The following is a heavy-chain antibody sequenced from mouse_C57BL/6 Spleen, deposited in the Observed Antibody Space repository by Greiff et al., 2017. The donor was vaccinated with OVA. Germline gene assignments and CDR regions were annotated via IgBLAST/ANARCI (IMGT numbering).Heavy chain of an antibody. CDR2: INPNNGGT. V-gene: IGHV1-22*01. CDR3: AREGSLIDYYGSSDWYFDV. CDR1: GYTFTDYN. J-gene: IGHJ1*03. Sequence: EVQLQQSGPELVKPGASVKMSCKASGYTFTDYNMHWVKQSHGKSLEWIGYINPNNGGTSYNQKFKGKATLTVNKSSSTAYMELRSLTSEDSAVYYCAREGSLIDYYGSSDWYFDVWGTGTTVTVSS. D-gene: IGHD1-1*01.